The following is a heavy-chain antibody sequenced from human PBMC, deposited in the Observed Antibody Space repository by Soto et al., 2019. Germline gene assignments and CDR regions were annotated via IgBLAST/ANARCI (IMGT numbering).Heavy chain of an antibody. CDR1: GFTFSSYA. Sequence: GGSLRLSCAASGFTFSSYAMSWVRQAPGKGLEWVSAISGSGGSTYYADSVKGRFTISRDNSKNTLYLQMNSLRAEDTAVYYCFGPGIAAAGMLGYWGQGTLVTVSS. V-gene: IGHV3-23*01. J-gene: IGHJ4*02. CDR2: ISGSGGST. CDR3: FGPGIAAAGMLGY. D-gene: IGHD6-13*01.